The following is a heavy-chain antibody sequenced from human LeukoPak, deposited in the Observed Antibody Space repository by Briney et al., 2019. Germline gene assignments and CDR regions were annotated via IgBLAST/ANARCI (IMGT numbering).Heavy chain of an antibody. Sequence: GGSLRLSCLTSGFTLSTNAMSWVRQAPGKGLEWISGISGSGASTYYADSVKGRFTISRDDSRNTLYLQMNSLRGDDTAVYYCAKDVGKWESLHFFNYWGQGTLVTVSS. CDR1: GFTLSTNA. V-gene: IGHV3-23*01. D-gene: IGHD1-26*01. J-gene: IGHJ4*02. CDR2: ISGSGAST. CDR3: AKDVGKWESLHFFNY.